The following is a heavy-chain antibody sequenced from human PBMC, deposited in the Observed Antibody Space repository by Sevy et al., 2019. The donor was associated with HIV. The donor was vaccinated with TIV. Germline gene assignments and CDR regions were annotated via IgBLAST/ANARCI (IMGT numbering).Heavy chain of an antibody. CDR3: AKTINSGGGVVPAANYYYYGLDV. D-gene: IGHD2-2*01. Sequence: GGSLRLSCVVSEVIFSTYAMSWVRQAPGKGLEWVSSISAVGSSTYHADSVKGRFTISRDNAKNTVYLQMNSLRAEDTAVYYCAKTINSGGGVVPAANYYYYGLDVWGQGTTVTVSS. J-gene: IGHJ6*02. CDR2: ISAVGSST. V-gene: IGHV3-23*01. CDR1: EVIFSTYA.